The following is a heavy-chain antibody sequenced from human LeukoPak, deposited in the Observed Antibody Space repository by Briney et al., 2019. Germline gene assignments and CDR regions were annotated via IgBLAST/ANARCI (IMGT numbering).Heavy chain of an antibody. V-gene: IGHV1-46*01. CDR3: ARDLMVTPSGEDY. CDR2: INPSGGST. J-gene: IGHJ4*02. D-gene: IGHD4-23*01. Sequence: AXXKVSCKASGYTFTSYYMHWVRQAPGQGLEWMGIINPSGGSTSYAQKFQGRVTMTRDTSTSTVYMELSSLRSEDTAVYYCARDLMVTPSGEDYWGQGTLVTVSS. CDR1: GYTFTSYY.